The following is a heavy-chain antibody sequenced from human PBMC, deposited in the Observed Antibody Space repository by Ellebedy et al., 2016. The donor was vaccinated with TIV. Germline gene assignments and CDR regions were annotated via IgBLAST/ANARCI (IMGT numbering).Heavy chain of an antibody. CDR3: ARINYGDPDWFDP. Sequence: SGPTLVKPTEVLTLTCSVSGFSLSNPNLGVSLIRQPPGKALEWLAEIFTNDKKSYSTSLKSRLSISQDTSKSQVVLTMTNVDPMDTATYYCARINYGDPDWFDPWGQGAPVTVSP. CDR2: IFTNDKK. D-gene: IGHD4-17*01. J-gene: IGHJ5*02. CDR1: GFSLSNPNLG. V-gene: IGHV2-26*01.